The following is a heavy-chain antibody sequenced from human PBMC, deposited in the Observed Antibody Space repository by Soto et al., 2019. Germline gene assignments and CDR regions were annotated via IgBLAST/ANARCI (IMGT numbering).Heavy chain of an antibody. CDR1: GGSISSGGYS. D-gene: IGHD3-22*01. CDR3: ATISSGYYPNDY. Sequence: SETLSLTCAVSGGSISSGGYSWSWIRQPPGKGLEWIGYIYHSGSTYYNPSLKSRVTISVDRSKNQFSLKLSSVTAADTAVYYCATISSGYYPNDYWGQGALVTVSS. CDR2: IYHSGST. V-gene: IGHV4-30-2*01. J-gene: IGHJ4*02.